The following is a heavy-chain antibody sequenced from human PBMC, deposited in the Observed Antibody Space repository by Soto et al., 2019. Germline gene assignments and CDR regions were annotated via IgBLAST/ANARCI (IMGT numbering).Heavy chain of an antibody. V-gene: IGHV4-61*01. CDR1: GGSVSSGSYQ. D-gene: IGHD1-26*01. J-gene: IGHJ4*02. CDR2: IHDSGST. CDR3: ATIVGANDY. Sequence: SETLSLTCTVSGGSVSSGSYQWSWIRQPPGKGLEWIGYIHDSGSTNYNPSLKSRVSMSVDTSKNQFSLKLNSVTAADTAVYYCATIVGANDYWGQGALVTVSS.